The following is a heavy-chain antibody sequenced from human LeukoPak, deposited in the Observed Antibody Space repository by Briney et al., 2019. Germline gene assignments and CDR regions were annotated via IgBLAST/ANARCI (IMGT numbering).Heavy chain of an antibody. CDR1: GGSISSGSYY. Sequence: SQTLSLTCTVSGGSISSGSYYWNWIRQPAGKGLEWIGRIYTSGSTKYNPSLKSRVTVSVDTSKNQFSLKVRSVTAADTAVYYCAGPDPADIVVVTATRVLDAFDIWGQGTMVTVSS. D-gene: IGHD2-21*02. CDR2: IYTSGST. CDR3: AGPDPADIVVVTATRVLDAFDI. J-gene: IGHJ3*02. V-gene: IGHV4-61*02.